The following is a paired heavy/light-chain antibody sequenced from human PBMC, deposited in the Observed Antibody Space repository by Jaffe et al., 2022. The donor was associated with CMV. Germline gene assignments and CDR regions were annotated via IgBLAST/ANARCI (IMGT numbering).Light chain of an antibody. CDR3: ATWDASLNGWV. V-gene: IGLV1-44*01. CDR2: KYS. J-gene: IGLJ3*02. CDR1: SSNIGSNY. Sequence: QSALTQPPSASGTPGQSVTISCSGSSSNIGSNYVFWYQHLPGTAPKLLIYKYSQRPSGVPDRFSGSKSGTSASLAISGLQSEDEADYYCATWDASLNGWVFGGGTKLTVL.
Heavy chain of an antibody. V-gene: IGHV3-33*08. J-gene: IGHJ3*02. D-gene: IGHD4-17*01. CDR2: IWYDGSKK. Sequence: QVQLVESGGGVVQPGRSLRLSCAVSGFTFSNYGMHWVRQAPGKGLEWVALIWYDGSKKYYTDSVKGRITISRDNSKNTLYLQMNTLRVDDTAVYYCARDWGYGGNSGDGLHIWGQGTMVSVSS. CDR1: GFTFSNYG. CDR3: ARDWGYGGNSGDGLHI.